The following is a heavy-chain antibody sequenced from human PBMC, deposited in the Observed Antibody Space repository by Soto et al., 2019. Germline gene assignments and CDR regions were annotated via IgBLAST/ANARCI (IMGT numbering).Heavy chain of an antibody. Sequence: QAQLVQSGVEVQKPGASVKVSCKASGYTFTSYGISWVRQAPGKVPEWLGWMSTQNGNTNYAQNHQSRITMTRDTSTTTAYMELRSLRSDDTAVYYCARTDGRTRGFGPWGQGTLVTVSS. CDR3: ARTDGRTRGFGP. CDR2: MSTQNGNT. CDR1: GYTFTSYG. V-gene: IGHV1-18*01. J-gene: IGHJ5*02.